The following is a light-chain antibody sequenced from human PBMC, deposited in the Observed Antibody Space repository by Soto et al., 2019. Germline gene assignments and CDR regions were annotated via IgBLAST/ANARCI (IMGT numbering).Light chain of an antibody. CDR1: SSNIGAGYD. J-gene: IGLJ2*01. CDR2: EVS. Sequence: QPVLTQPPSVSGAPGQRVTISCTGSSSNIGAGYDVHWYQQLPGTAPKLMIYEVSKRPSGVSNRFSGSKSGNTASLTISGLQAEDEADYYCCSYAGSSTYVVFGGGTQLTVL. CDR3: CSYAGSSTYVV. V-gene: IGLV1-40*01.